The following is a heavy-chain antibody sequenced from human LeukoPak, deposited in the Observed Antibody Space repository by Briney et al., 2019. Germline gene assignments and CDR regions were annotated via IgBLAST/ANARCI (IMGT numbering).Heavy chain of an antibody. V-gene: IGHV1-46*01. CDR2: INPSGGST. CDR1: GYTFTSYC. Sequence: ASVKVSCKASGYTFTSYCMYWVRQAPGQGLEWMGIINPSGGSTSYAQKFQGRVTMTRDTSTSTVYMELSSLRSEDTAVYYCASRGRFSSGIDYWGQGTLVTVSS. D-gene: IGHD3-22*01. CDR3: ASRGRFSSGIDY. J-gene: IGHJ4*02.